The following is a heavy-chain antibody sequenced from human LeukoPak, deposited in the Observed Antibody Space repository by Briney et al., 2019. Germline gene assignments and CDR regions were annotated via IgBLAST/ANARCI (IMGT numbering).Heavy chain of an antibody. CDR2: IYPGDSDT. Sequence: GESLQISCKGSGYSFISYWIGWVRQLPGKGLEWMGIIYPGDSDTRYSPSFQGQVTISADKSISTAYLQWSSLKASDTAMYYCARGTTYYHDSSGYYGDYWGQGTLVTVSS. CDR3: ARGTTYYHDSSGYYGDY. J-gene: IGHJ4*02. V-gene: IGHV5-51*01. D-gene: IGHD3-22*01. CDR1: GYSFISYW.